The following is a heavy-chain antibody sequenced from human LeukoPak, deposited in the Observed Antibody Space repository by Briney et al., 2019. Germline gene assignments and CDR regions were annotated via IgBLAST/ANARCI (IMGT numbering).Heavy chain of an antibody. CDR3: ARSDTLLRFLELLPPNYYYYGMDV. CDR2: IYYSGST. V-gene: IGHV4-59*01. CDR1: GGSISSYY. D-gene: IGHD3-3*01. J-gene: IGHJ6*02. Sequence: PSETLSLTCTVSGGSISSYYWSWIRQPPGKGLEWIGYIYYSGSTNYNPSLQRRVTISVDTSENQFSLKLSSVTAADTAVYYCARSDTLLRFLELLPPNYYYYGMDVWGQGTTVTVSS.